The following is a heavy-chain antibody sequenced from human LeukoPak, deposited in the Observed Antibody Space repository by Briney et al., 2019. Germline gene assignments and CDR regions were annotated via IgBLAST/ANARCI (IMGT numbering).Heavy chain of an antibody. D-gene: IGHD6-13*01. V-gene: IGHV3-23*01. CDR1: GFTFSSYA. CDR3: AKDEQQQLALYYFDY. CDR2: ISGSGGST. Sequence: GGSLRLSCAASGFTFSSYAMSWFRQAPGKGLEWVSAISGSGGSTYYADSVKGRFTLSRDNSKNTLYLQMHSLRAEDTAVYYCAKDEQQQLALYYFDYWGQGTLVTVSS. J-gene: IGHJ4*02.